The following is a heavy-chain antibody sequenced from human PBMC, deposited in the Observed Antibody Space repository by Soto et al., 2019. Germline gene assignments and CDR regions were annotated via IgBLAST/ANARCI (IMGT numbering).Heavy chain of an antibody. Sequence: GGPLRLSCASSGFTFSNYWMSWVRQAPGKGLEWVANRKEDGSQTNYVDSMRGRVTISRDNAKNSLYLQMSGLRVDDTAVYYCVRATYFADSSGYTRCYDYWGQGTLVTVSS. V-gene: IGHV3-7*03. CDR1: GFTFSNYW. D-gene: IGHD3-22*01. J-gene: IGHJ4*02. CDR2: RKEDGSQT. CDR3: VRATYFADSSGYTRCYDY.